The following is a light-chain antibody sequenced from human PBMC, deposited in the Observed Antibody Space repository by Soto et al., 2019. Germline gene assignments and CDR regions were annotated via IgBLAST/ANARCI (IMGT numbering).Light chain of an antibody. J-gene: IGLJ2*01. CDR2: STN. Sequence: QAVVTQEPSFSVSPGGTVTLTCGLTSGSVSTTYYPSWYQQTPGQAPRTLIYSTNIRSSGVPDRVSGSILGNKAALTITGAQADDESDYHCMLYMGGGLVVFGGGTKLTV. CDR1: SGSVSTTYY. CDR3: MLYMGGGLVV. V-gene: IGLV8-61*01.